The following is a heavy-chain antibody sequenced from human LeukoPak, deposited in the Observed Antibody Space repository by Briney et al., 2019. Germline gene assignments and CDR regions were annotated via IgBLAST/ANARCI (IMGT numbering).Heavy chain of an antibody. CDR3: ARAEQ. CDR1: GFTFSSYS. D-gene: IGHD6-13*01. J-gene: IGHJ4*02. CDR2: IASSSDSI. V-gene: IGHV3-21*01. Sequence: PGGSLRLSCAASGFTFSSYSMTWMRQAPGKGLEWVSSIASSSDSIYCADSVKGRFTISRDNAQNSLYLQMNSLRVEDTAVYYCARAEQWGQGTLVTVSS.